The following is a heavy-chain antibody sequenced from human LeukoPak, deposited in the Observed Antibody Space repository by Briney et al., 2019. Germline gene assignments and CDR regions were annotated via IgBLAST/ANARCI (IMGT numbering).Heavy chain of an antibody. J-gene: IGHJ5*02. Sequence: ASVKVSCKASGYTFTSYDINWVRQATGQGLGWMGWMNPNSGNTGYAQKFQGRVTMTRNTSISTAYMELSSLRSEDTAVYYCAREDFTMVRGVISWFDPWGQGTLVTVSS. V-gene: IGHV1-8*01. CDR1: GYTFTSYD. CDR3: AREDFTMVRGVISWFDP. D-gene: IGHD3-10*01. CDR2: MNPNSGNT.